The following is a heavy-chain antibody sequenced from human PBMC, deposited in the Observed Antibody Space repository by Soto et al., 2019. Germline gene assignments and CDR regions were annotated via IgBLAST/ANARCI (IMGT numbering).Heavy chain of an antibody. J-gene: IGHJ6*02. V-gene: IGHV4-4*02. CDR2: IYHSGST. CDR1: GCSISSSNW. D-gene: IGHD3-10*01. Sequence: XETLSLTCAVAGCSISSSNWWSWVRQPPVKGLEWIGEIYHSGSTNYNPSLKSRVTISVDKSKNQFSLKLSSVTAADTAVYYCARENRYYGSGSYYYYYGMDVWGQGTTVTVSS. CDR3: ARENRYYGSGSYYYYYGMDV.